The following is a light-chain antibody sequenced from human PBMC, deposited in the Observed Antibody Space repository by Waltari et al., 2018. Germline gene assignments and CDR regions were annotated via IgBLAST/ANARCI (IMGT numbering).Light chain of an antibody. CDR3: QQYNNWPET. CDR1: QSVSSN. CDR2: GAS. V-gene: IGKV3-15*01. J-gene: IGKJ1*01. Sequence: EIVMTQSPATLSVSPGERATLPCRASQSVSSNLAWYQQKPGQAPRLPIYGASTRATGIPARFSGSGSGTEFTLTISSLQSEDFAVYYCQQYNNWPETFGQGTKVEIK.